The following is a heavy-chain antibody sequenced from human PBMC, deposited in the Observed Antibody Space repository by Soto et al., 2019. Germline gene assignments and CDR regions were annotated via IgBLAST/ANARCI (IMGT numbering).Heavy chain of an antibody. Sequence: PGGSLRLSCAASGFTFSSYGMHWVRQAPGKGLEWVALISFDGSNRYYADSVRGRFTISRDNSKNTLYLQMNSLRAEDTATYYCAKSHYYDSSGPGNWGQGTLVTVSS. CDR3: AKSHYYDSSGPGN. CDR2: ISFDGSNR. J-gene: IGHJ4*02. V-gene: IGHV3-30*18. D-gene: IGHD3-22*01. CDR1: GFTFSSYG.